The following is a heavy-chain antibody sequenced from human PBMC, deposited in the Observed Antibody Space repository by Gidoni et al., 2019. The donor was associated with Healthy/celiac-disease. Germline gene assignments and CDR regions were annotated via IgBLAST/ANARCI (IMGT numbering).Heavy chain of an antibody. CDR2: IYHSGST. D-gene: IGHD6-13*01. J-gene: IGHJ4*02. Sequence: QLQLQESGSGLVKPSQTLSLTCAVSGVSISSGGYSWSWIRQPPGKGLEWIGYIYHSGSTYYNPSLKSRVTISVDRSKNQFSLKLSSVTAADTAVYYCARGSGYSSSWYALYFDYWGQGTLVTVSS. V-gene: IGHV4-30-2*01. CDR1: GVSISSGGYS. CDR3: ARGSGYSSSWYALYFDY.